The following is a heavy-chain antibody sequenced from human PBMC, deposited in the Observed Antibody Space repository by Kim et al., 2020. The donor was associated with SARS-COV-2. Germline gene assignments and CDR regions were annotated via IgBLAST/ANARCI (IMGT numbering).Heavy chain of an antibody. Sequence: SETLSLTCTVSGGSISSSSYYWGWIRQPPGKGLEWIGSIYYSGSTYYNPSLKSRVTISVDTSKNQFSLKLSSVTAADTAVYYCARTPRITIFGVVILDAFDIWGQGTMVTVSS. CDR2: IYYSGST. J-gene: IGHJ3*02. CDR1: GGSISSSSYY. CDR3: ARTPRITIFGVVILDAFDI. D-gene: IGHD3-3*01. V-gene: IGHV4-39*01.